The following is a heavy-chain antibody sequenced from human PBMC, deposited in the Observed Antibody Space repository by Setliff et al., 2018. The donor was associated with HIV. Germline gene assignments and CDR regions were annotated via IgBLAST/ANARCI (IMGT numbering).Heavy chain of an antibody. J-gene: IGHJ4*02. V-gene: IGHV4-31*03. CDR1: GVSVNSYNYY. D-gene: IGHD3-9*01. Sequence: SETLSLTCKVSGVSVNSYNYYWSWIRQHPGKGLEWIGYIYYSGSSYYNPSVRSRVIMSLDTSENHFSLKLSSVTAADTAVYYCVRNSFDYVEEEWGQGTQVTVSS. CDR3: VRNSFDYVEEE. CDR2: IYYSGSS.